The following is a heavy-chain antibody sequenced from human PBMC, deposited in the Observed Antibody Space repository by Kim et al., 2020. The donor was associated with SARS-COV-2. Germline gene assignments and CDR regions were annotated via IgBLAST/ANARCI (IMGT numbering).Heavy chain of an antibody. V-gene: IGHV3-9*01. CDR3: AKDSSSHSYFDY. J-gene: IGHJ4*02. D-gene: IGHD6-6*01. CDR2: ISWNSGSI. CDR1: GFTFDDYA. Sequence: GGSLRLSCAASGFTFDDYAMHWVRQAPGKGLEWVSGISWNSGSIGYADSVKGRFTISRDNAKNSLYLQMNSLRAEDTALYYCAKDSSSHSYFDYWGQGTLVTVSS.